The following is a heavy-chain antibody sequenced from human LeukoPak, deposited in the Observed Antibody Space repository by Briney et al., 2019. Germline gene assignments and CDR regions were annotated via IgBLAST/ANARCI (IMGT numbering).Heavy chain of an antibody. CDR2: IYHSGST. V-gene: IGHV4-4*02. J-gene: IGHJ6*03. D-gene: IGHD1-1*01. Sequence: PGGSLRLSCAASGFTFSNYAMTWVRQPPGKGLEWIGEIYHSGSTNYNPSLKSRVTISVDKSKNQFSLKLSSVTAADTAVYYCARATTHYYYYYYMDVWGKGTTVTVSS. CDR1: GFTFSNYAM. CDR3: ARATTHYYYYYYMDV.